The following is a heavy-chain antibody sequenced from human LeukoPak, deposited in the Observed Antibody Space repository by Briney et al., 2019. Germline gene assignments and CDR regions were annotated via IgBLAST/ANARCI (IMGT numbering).Heavy chain of an antibody. V-gene: IGHV4-39*01. CDR2: IYYSGST. CDR1: GGSISSSSYY. J-gene: IGHJ6*03. D-gene: IGHD2-2*02. CDR3: ARHGNCSSTSCYIYYYYYMDV. Sequence: PSDTLSLTCTVSGGSISSSSYYWGWIRQPPGKGPEWIGSIYYSGSTYYNPSLKSRVTISVDTSKNQFSLKLSSVTAADTAVYYCARHGNCSSTSCYIYYYYYMDVWGKGTTVTVSS.